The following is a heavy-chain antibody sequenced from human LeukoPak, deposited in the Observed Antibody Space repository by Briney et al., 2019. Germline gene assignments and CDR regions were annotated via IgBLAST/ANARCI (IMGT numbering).Heavy chain of an antibody. Sequence: PGGSLRLSCAASGFTFSSYGMHWVRQAPGKGLEWVAVISYDGSNKYYADSVKGRFTISRDNSKNTLYLQMNSLRAEDTAVYYRAKVGLRGVFDYWGQGTLVTVSS. V-gene: IGHV3-30*18. CDR2: ISYDGSNK. CDR1: GFTFSSYG. D-gene: IGHD3-10*01. CDR3: AKVGLRGVFDY. J-gene: IGHJ4*02.